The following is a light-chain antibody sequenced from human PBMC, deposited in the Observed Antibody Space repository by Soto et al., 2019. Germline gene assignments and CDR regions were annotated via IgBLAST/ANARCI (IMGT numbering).Light chain of an antibody. J-gene: IGLJ2*01. CDR1: GSDVASYDY. CDR3: SSYADTNNLI. Sequence: QSALTQPPSASGSPGQSVTISCTGTGSDVASYDYVSWYQQHPDKAPKLIIYEVTKRPSGVPDRFSGSKSGNTASLTVSGLQAEDEADYYCSSYADTNNLIFGGGTKLTVL. CDR2: EVT. V-gene: IGLV2-8*01.